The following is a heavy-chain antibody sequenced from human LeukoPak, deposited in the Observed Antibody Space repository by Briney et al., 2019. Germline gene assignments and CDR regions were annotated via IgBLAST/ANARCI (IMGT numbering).Heavy chain of an antibody. CDR3: ARAGYYGSGSYYSSFDY. Sequence: SETLSLTCTVSGGSISSSSYYWAWIRQPPGKGLEWIGSIYYSGSTYYNPSLKSRVTISVDTSKNQFSLKLSSVTAADTAVYYCARAGYYGSGSYYSSFDYWGQGTLVTVSS. CDR2: IYYSGST. V-gene: IGHV4-39*07. D-gene: IGHD3-10*01. J-gene: IGHJ4*02. CDR1: GGSISSSSYY.